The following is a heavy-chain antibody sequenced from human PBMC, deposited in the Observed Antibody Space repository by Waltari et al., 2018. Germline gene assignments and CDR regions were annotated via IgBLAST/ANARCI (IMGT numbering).Heavy chain of an antibody. V-gene: IGHV3-23*01. J-gene: IGHJ2*01. CDR1: GFRCSNYA. Sequence: EVQLLESGGGLVQPGGSLRLSCAASGFRCSNYAISWVRQAQGGGLELVSATGISGGSTFYADSVEGRFTISRDNSNNTLYLQLNSLRAEDTAVYYCAKPRIARLDYNWYFDVWGRGTLVTVSS. CDR2: TGISGGST. CDR3: AKPRIARLDYNWYFDV. D-gene: IGHD4-4*01.